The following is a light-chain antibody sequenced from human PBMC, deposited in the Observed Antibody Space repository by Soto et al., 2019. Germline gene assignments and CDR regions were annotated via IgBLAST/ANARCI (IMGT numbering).Light chain of an antibody. V-gene: IGKV1-39*01. Sequence: DIQMTQSPSSLSASVGDRVTITCRASQNIDIFLNWYHQKPGRAPNLLIYGASTLQNGVPSRFSGSGSGTDFSLTISSLQPEDFGTYCCQQSYSAPPLTFGAGTKVDIK. CDR1: QNIDIF. J-gene: IGKJ4*01. CDR3: QQSYSAPPLT. CDR2: GAS.